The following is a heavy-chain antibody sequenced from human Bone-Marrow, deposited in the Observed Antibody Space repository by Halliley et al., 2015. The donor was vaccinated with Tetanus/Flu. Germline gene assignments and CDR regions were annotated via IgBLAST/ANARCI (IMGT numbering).Heavy chain of an antibody. D-gene: IGHD3-16*01. CDR2: ISGGSHNT. CDR1: GFTFSAYA. V-gene: IGHV3-23*01. J-gene: IGHJ5*02. CDR3: AKAADWDYGYWFDH. Sequence: SLRLSCAASGFTFSAYAMTWVRQAPGKGLEWVSGISGGSHNTYYADSVKGRFTISRDNSKNTLSLRMNNLRADDAALYYCAKAADWDYGYWFDHWGQGILVTVSS.